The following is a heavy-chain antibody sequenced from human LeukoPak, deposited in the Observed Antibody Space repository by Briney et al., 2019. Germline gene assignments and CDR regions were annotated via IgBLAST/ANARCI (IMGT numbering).Heavy chain of an antibody. CDR2: IYYSGST. D-gene: IGHD3-22*01. Sequence: PSQTLSLTCTVSGGSISSGGYYWSWIRQHPGKGLEWIGYIYYSGSTYYNPSLKSRVTISVDTSKNQFSLKLSSVTAADTAVYYCARVGTMIVVVDYWGQGTLVTVSS. J-gene: IGHJ4*02. V-gene: IGHV4-31*03. CDR1: GGSISSGGYY. CDR3: ARVGTMIVVVDY.